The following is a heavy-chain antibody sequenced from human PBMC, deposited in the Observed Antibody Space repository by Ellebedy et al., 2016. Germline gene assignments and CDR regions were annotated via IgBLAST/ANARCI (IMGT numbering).Heavy chain of an antibody. D-gene: IGHD1-1*01. Sequence: GGSLRLSXAASGFTFSSYAMHWVRQAPGKGLEWVAVISYDGRVKYDADSVKGRFTISRDNSKNTLYLQMNSLRAEDTAVYYCARSGVSTTGDRKVIDYWGQGTLVTVSS. V-gene: IGHV3-30-3*01. CDR1: GFTFSSYA. J-gene: IGHJ4*02. CDR2: ISYDGRVK. CDR3: ARSGVSTTGDRKVIDY.